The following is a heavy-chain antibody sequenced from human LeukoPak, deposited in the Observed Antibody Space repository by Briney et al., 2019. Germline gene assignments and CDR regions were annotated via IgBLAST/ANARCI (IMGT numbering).Heavy chain of an antibody. D-gene: IGHD1-26*01. V-gene: IGHV3-23*01. Sequence: GGSLRLSCAASGFTFSSYAMSWVRQAPGKGLEWVSAISGSGGSTYYADSVKGRFTISRDNSKNSLYLQMNSLRAEDTAVYYCARDGLDMGSYAVDFVYWGQGTLVTVSS. J-gene: IGHJ4*02. CDR2: ISGSGGST. CDR1: GFTFSSYA. CDR3: ARDGLDMGSYAVDFVY.